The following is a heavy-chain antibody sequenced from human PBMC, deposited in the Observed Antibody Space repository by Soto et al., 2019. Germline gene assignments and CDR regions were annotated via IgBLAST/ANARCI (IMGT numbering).Heavy chain of an antibody. V-gene: IGHV1-69*13. Sequence: ASLWVSCTASGLTFSSYAINWVRQAPGQDLEWMGRIITIFGTANYAQKFQGRVTITADESTSTAYMELNRLRAEDTVLYYSARTRRATVVTPSDPWGHGTLVTVSA. D-gene: IGHD4-17*01. CDR1: GLTFSSYA. J-gene: IGHJ5*02. CDR3: ARTRRATVVTPSDP. CDR2: IITIFGTA.